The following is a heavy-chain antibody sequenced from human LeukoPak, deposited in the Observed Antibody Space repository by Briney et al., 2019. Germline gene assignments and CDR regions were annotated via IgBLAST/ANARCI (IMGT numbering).Heavy chain of an antibody. V-gene: IGHV3-23*01. Sequence: GGSLRLSCAASGFTVSSNYMSWVRQAPGKGLEWVSAISGSGGSTYYADSVKGRFTISRDNSKNTLYLQMNRLRAGDAAVYYCAKAPVTTCSGAYCYPFDYWGQGTLVTVSS. CDR3: AKAPVTTCSGAYCYPFDY. CDR1: GFTVSSNY. CDR2: ISGSGGST. J-gene: IGHJ4*02. D-gene: IGHD2-21*01.